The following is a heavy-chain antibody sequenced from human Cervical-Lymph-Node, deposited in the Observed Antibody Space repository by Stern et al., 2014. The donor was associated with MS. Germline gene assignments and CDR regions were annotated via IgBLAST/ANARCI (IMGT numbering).Heavy chain of an antibody. CDR3: AIGAFDI. CDR2: INPSGGST. V-gene: IGHV1-46*01. J-gene: IGHJ3*02. Sequence: VQLLESGAEVKKPGASVKVSCKASGYTFPNFYMHWVRQAPGQGLEWMEIINPSGGSTSYAQKFQGRVTMTRDTSTSTVYMELSSLRSEDTAVYYCAIGAFDIWGQGTMVTVSS. CDR1: GYTFPNFY.